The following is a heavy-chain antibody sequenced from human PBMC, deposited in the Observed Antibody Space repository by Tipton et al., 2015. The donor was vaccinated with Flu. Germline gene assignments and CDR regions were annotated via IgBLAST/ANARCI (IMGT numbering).Heavy chain of an antibody. CDR1: GGSFSGYY. J-gene: IGHJ4*02. D-gene: IGHD3-10*01. CDR3: ARPDITMVRGVNPFDY. V-gene: IGHV4-34*01. Sequence: TLSLTCAVYGGSFSGYYWSWIRQPPGKGLEWIGEINHSGSTNYNPSLKSRVTISVDTSKNQFSLKLSSVTAADTAVYYCARPDITMVRGVNPFDYWGQGTLVTVSS. CDR2: INHSGST.